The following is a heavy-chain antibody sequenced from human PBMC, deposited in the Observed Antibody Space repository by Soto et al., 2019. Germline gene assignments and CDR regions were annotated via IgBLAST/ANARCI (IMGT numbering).Heavy chain of an antibody. CDR3: ARDRGPTSYFDY. CDR1: GGTVNTYY. CDR2: IYSSGNT. D-gene: IGHD3-10*01. J-gene: IGHJ4*02. Sequence: PSETLSLTCSVSGGTVNTYYWSWIRQPPGKELEWIGYIYSSGNTNYNPSLKSRVTISVDTPNNQFFLKLSSVTAADTAVYYCARDRGPTSYFDYWGQGNMVTVSS. V-gene: IGHV4-59*02.